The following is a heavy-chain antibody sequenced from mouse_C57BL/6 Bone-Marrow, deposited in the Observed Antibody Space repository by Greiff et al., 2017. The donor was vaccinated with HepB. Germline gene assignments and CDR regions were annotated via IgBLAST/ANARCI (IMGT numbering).Heavy chain of an antibody. V-gene: IGHV1-50*01. J-gene: IGHJ2*01. CDR2: IDPSDSYT. D-gene: IGHD4-1*01. CDR3: AREGDWEGPFDY. CDR1: GYTFTSYW. Sequence: QVQLQQPGAELVKPGASVKLSCKASGYTFTSYWMQWVKQRRGQGLEWIGEIDPSDSYTNYNQKFKGKATLTVDTSSSTAYMQLSSLTSEDSAVYYSAREGDWEGPFDYGGRGTTITVSS.